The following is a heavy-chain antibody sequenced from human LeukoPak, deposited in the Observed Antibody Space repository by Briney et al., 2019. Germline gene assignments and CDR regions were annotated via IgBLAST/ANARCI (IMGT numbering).Heavy chain of an antibody. CDR1: GYTFTSYY. J-gene: IGHJ6*03. CDR2: INPSGGST. CDR3: ARDGSSYLYVDTAMGYMDV. Sequence: GASVKVSCKASGYTFTSYYMHWVRQAPGQGLEWMGIINPSGGSTSYAQKFQGRVTMTRDTSTSTVYMELSSLRSEDTAVYYCARDGSSYLYVDTAMGYMDVWGKGTTVTISS. D-gene: IGHD5-18*01. V-gene: IGHV1-46*01.